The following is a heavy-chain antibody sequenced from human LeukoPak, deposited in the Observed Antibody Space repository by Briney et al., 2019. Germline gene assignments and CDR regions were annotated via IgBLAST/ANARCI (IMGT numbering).Heavy chain of an antibody. Sequence: GASVKVSCKASGYTFTGYYMHWVRQAPGQGLDWMGWITPSSGGTIYAQKFQGRVTMTRDVSISTAYMELSRLRSDDTAVYYCAKVASTTRRHDAFDIWGQGTLVTVSS. D-gene: IGHD1-1*01. CDR1: GYTFTGYY. J-gene: IGHJ3*02. CDR2: ITPSSGGT. CDR3: AKVASTTRRHDAFDI. V-gene: IGHV1-2*02.